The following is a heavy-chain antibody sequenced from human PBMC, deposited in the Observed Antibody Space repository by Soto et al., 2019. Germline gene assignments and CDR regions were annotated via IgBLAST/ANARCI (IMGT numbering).Heavy chain of an antibody. D-gene: IGHD4-17*01. CDR2: IYYDGSNK. CDR1: GFTFGAYG. J-gene: IGHJ4*02. CDR3: ARVGGTVTSDY. Sequence: ESGGGVVQPGGSLRLSCAASGFTFGAYGMHWVRQAPGKGLEWAAMIYYDGSNKYYAVSMKGRCTISRDNSKNTLFLQMNSLRAEDTAVYYCARVGGTVTSDYWGQGTLVNVSS. V-gene: IGHV3-33*01.